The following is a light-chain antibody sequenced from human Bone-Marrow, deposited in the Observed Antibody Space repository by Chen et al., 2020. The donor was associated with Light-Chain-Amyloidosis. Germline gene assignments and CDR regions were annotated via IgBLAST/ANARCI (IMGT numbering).Light chain of an antibody. CDR3: QSADSSGTYEVI. CDR1: DLPTKY. V-gene: IGLV3-25*03. J-gene: IGLJ2*01. CDR2: RDT. Sequence: SYALTQPPSAAVSPGQTPRITCSGDDLPTKYAYWYQQKPGQAPVLVIHRDTERPSGISERFSGSSSGTTATLTISGVQAEDEADYHCQSADSSGTYEVIFGGGTKLTVL.